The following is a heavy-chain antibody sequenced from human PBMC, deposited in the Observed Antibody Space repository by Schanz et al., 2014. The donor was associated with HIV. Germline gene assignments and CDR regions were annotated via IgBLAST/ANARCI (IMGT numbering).Heavy chain of an antibody. CDR3: AREKSDWYLIDYYYYYGMDV. Sequence: EVQLVESGGGLVKPGRSLRLSCEASGFSFSSFSMNWVRQAPGKGLEWVSSIGSGGGYKYYADSVKGRFTISRDNAKNSLYLEMNSLRAEDTAVYYCAREKSDWYLIDYYYYYGMDVWGQGTTVTVSS. J-gene: IGHJ6*02. V-gene: IGHV3-21*01. D-gene: IGHD2-21*02. CDR2: IGSGGGYK. CDR1: GFSFSSFS.